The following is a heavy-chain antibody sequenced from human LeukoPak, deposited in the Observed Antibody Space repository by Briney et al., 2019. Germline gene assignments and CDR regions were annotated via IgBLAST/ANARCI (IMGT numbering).Heavy chain of an antibody. CDR2: ISSSSSYI. CDR1: GFTFSSYS. D-gene: IGHD2-2*01. J-gene: IGHJ6*02. V-gene: IGHV3-21*01. CDR3: AREPPDCSSTSCYGAYGMDV. Sequence: GGSPRLSCAASGFTFSSYSMNWVRQAPGKGLEWVSSISSSSSYIYYADSVKGRFTISRDNAKNSLYLQMNSLRAEDTAVYYCAREPPDCSSTSCYGAYGMDVWGQGTTVTVSS.